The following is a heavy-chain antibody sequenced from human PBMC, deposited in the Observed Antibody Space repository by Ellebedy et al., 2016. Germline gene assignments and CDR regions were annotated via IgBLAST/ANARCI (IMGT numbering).Heavy chain of an antibody. D-gene: IGHD4/OR15-4a*01. Sequence: SETLSLXCTVSGGSISSYYWSWIRQPPGKGLECIGYIYYNGFTNYNPSLKSRVTISVDTSKNQFSLKLSSVTAADTAVYYCARVRLNYWGQGTLVTVSS. J-gene: IGHJ4*02. V-gene: IGHV4-59*12. CDR1: GGSISSYY. CDR2: IYYNGFT. CDR3: ARVRLNY.